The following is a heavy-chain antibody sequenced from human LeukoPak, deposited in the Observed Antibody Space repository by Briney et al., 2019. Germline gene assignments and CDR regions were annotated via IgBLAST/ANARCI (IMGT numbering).Heavy chain of an antibody. CDR3: ARVVVGSTSWYYYYYYYMDV. CDR2: IYYSGST. Sequence: PSETLSLTCTVSGGSISSYYWSWIRQPPGNGLEWIGYIYYSGSTNYNPSLKSRVTISVDTSKNQFSLKLSSVTAADTAVYYCARVVVGSTSWYYYYYYYMDVWGKGTTVTISS. V-gene: IGHV4-59*01. D-gene: IGHD2-2*01. CDR1: GGSISSYY. J-gene: IGHJ6*03.